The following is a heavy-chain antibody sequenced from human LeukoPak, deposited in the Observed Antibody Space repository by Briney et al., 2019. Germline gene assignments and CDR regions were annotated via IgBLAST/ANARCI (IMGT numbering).Heavy chain of an antibody. CDR3: ARGPPPAWTLATFSSHWYFDL. D-gene: IGHD5-24*01. Sequence: PSETLSLTCTVSGGSISSRNYYWSWVRQPAGKGLEWIGRIYTSGSTSYNPSLKSRVTISIDTSKNQFSLRLRSVTAADTAIYYCARGPPPAWTLATFSSHWYFDLWGRGTLVTVSS. CDR1: GGSISSRNYY. CDR2: IYTSGST. J-gene: IGHJ2*01. V-gene: IGHV4-61*02.